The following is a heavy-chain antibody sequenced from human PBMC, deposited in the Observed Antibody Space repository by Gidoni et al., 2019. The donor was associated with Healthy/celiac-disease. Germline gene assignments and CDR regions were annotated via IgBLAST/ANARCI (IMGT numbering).Heavy chain of an antibody. V-gene: IGHV1-69*06. CDR2: IIPIFGTA. CDR1: GGTFSSYA. D-gene: IGHD1-1*01. J-gene: IGHJ6*02. CDR3: ARDSSEQLERRGVLIQKYYYGMDV. Sequence: QVQLVQSGAEVKKPGSSVKVSCKASGGTFSSYAISWVRQAPGKGLEWMGGIIPIFGTANYAQKLQGRVTITADKSTSTAYMELSSLRSEDTAVYYCARDSSEQLERRGVLIQKYYYGMDVWGQGTTVTVSS.